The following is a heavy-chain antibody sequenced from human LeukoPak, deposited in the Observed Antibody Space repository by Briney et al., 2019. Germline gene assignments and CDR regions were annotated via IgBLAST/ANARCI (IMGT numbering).Heavy chain of an antibody. Sequence: GGSLRLSCAASGFTFSSYSMNWVRQAPGKGLEWDSSISSSSSYIYYADSVKGRFTISRDNAKNSLYLQMNSLRAEDTAVYYCARNGATWYFDYWGEGTLVTVSA. D-gene: IGHD4-17*01. CDR2: ISSSSSYI. V-gene: IGHV3-21*01. J-gene: IGHJ4*02. CDR3: ARNGATWYFDY. CDR1: GFTFSSYS.